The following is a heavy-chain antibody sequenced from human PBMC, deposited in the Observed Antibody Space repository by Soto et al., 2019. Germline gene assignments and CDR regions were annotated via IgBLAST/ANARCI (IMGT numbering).Heavy chain of an antibody. D-gene: IGHD2-2*01. Sequence: SVKVSCKASGGTFSSYAISWVRQAPGQGLEWMGGIIPIFGTANYAQKFQGRVTITADEATSTAYFELSSLRSEHTAVYYCPRVAGYCSRASGSRSYYYGRGARGRGTTLTIAS. CDR3: PRVAGYCSRASGSRSYYYGRGA. V-gene: IGHV1-69*13. CDR1: GGTFSSYA. CDR2: IIPIFGTA. J-gene: IGHJ6*04.